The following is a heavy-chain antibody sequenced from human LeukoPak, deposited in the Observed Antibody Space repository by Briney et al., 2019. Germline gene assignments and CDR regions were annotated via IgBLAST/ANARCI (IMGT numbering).Heavy chain of an antibody. Sequence: SETLSLTCTVSGGSISGYYWSWIRQSPGKGLVWIGYMYYSGSTNYNPSLKSRVTMSLDMSKNHFSLKLSSVTDADTALYYCARHFTYYYDSSGYPRDAFDIWGQGTMVTVSS. V-gene: IGHV4-59*08. D-gene: IGHD3-22*01. CDR2: MYYSGST. CDR1: GGSISGYY. CDR3: ARHFTYYYDSSGYPRDAFDI. J-gene: IGHJ3*02.